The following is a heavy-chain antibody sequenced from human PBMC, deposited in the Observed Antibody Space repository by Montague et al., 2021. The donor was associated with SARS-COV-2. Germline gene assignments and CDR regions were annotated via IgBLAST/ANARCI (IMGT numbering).Heavy chain of an antibody. CDR2: IYYSGST. D-gene: IGHD4-17*01. J-gene: IGHJ6*02. V-gene: IGHV4-39*07. CDR1: GGSISSSSYY. Sequence: SETLSLTCTVSGGSISSSSYYWGWIRQPPGKGLEWIGSIYYSGSTYYNPSLKSRVTISVDTSKNQFSLKLSSVTAADTAVYYCARDYGDYGSGYYYGMDVWSQGTTVTVSS. CDR3: ARDYGDYGSGYYYGMDV.